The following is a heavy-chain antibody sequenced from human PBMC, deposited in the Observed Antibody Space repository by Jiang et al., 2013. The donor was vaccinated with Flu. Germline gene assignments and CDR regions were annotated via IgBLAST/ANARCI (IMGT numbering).Heavy chain of an antibody. CDR3: ARLYCHSGTCYSDY. J-gene: IGHJ4*02. CDR2: VQHIGST. Sequence: CTVSGVSITRDYWNWIRQSPRGGIGVDWFVQHIGSTTKNPSLKSRVTMSVDTSKNQFSLRLTSVTAADTAVYYCARLYCHSGTCYSDYWGQGALVTVSS. D-gene: IGHD2-15*01. CDR1: GVSITRDY. V-gene: IGHV4-59*01.